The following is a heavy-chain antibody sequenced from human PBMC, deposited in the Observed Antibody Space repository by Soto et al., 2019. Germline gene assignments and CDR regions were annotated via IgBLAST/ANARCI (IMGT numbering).Heavy chain of an antibody. V-gene: IGHV4-39*01. J-gene: IGHJ1*01. CDR2: NYYGGNT. CDR3: ARAVGCGSDSCHEYFQY. CDR1: GGSISSSGYY. Sequence: QLQLQESGPGLVKPSETLSLTCTVFGGSISSSGYYWGWIRQPPGKGLEWVGSNYYGGNTYYNPSLKSRVTISVDTSKNQFSLKLNSVTAADTAVYYCARAVGCGSDSCHEYFQYWGQGTLVTVSS. D-gene: IGHD2-21*02.